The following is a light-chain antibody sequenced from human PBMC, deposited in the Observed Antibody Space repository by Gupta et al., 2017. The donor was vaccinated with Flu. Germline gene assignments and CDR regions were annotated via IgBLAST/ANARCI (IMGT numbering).Light chain of an antibody. Sequence: TLSASVGDRVTITCRASQSISSWLAWYQQKPGKAPKLLIYKASSLESGVPSRFSGSGSGTEFTLTISSLQPDDFATYYCQQYNSYSPKFTFGPGTKVDIK. V-gene: IGKV1-5*03. J-gene: IGKJ3*01. CDR1: QSISSW. CDR3: QQYNSYSPKFT. CDR2: KAS.